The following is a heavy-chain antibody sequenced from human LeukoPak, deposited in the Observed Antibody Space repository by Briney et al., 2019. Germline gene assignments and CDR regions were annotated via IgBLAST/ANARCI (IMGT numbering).Heavy chain of an antibody. CDR1: GFSLSTSGVG. V-gene: IGHV2-5*02. CDR2: IYWDDDK. J-gene: IGHJ4*02. Sequence: GSGPTLVNPTQTLTLTCTFSGFSLSTSGVGVGWIRQPPGKALEWLALIYWDDDKRYSPSLKSRLTITKDTSKNQVVLTMTNMDPVDTATDYCAHRNYDILTGYYTVFDYWGQGTLVTVSS. CDR3: AHRNYDILTGYYTVFDY. D-gene: IGHD3-9*01.